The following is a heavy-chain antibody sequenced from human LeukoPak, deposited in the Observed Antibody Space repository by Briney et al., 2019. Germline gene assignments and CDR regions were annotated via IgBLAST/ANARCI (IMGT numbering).Heavy chain of an antibody. CDR2: ISNRGENT. CDR1: GFRFSKDA. Sequence: GVSLRLSCAASGFRFSKDAMSWVRQAPGKGLEWVSAISNRGENTYYADSVMGRFTISRDNSKNTLYLQMDSLRVEDAAIYYCAEERGASGRTTFDYWGQGTLVIVSS. V-gene: IGHV3-23*01. CDR3: AEERGASGRTTFDY. J-gene: IGHJ4*02. D-gene: IGHD1-14*01.